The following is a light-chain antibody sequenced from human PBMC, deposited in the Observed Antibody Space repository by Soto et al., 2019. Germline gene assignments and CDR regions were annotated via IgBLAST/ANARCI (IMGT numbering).Light chain of an antibody. Sequence: DLQMTQSPSTLSASVGDRVTITCRASQSISSWLAWYQQKPGKAPKLLIYKASSLESGVPSRFSGSGSGTERTITISSLQPDDFATYYCQQYKSYPYTFGQGTKLEIK. CDR1: QSISSW. CDR2: KAS. CDR3: QQYKSYPYT. V-gene: IGKV1-5*03. J-gene: IGKJ2*01.